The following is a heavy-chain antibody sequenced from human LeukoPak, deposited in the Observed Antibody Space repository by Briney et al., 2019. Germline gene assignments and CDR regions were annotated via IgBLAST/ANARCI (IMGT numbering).Heavy chain of an antibody. V-gene: IGHV4-39*07. CDR3: ARGADGYSYGYVFYYYMDV. J-gene: IGHJ6*03. CDR1: GDSISSSSYY. Sequence: SETLSLTCTVSGDSISSSSYYWGWIRQPPGKELEWIGSIYYSGSTYYNPSLNSRVTISVDTSKNQFSLKLSSVTAADTAVYYCARGADGYSYGYVFYYYMDVWGKGTTVTVSS. D-gene: IGHD5-18*01. CDR2: IYYSGST.